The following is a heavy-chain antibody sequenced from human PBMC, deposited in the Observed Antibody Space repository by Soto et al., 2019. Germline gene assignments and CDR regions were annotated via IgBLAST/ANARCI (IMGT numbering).Heavy chain of an antibody. CDR1: GDSINSDKYY. V-gene: IGHV4-39*01. Sequence: QLQLQESGPGLVKPSETLSLTCSVSGDSINSDKYYWGWIRQPPGKGLEWIGRIYFRGNTYYNPSLQTRVTIPLDKSESQFSLKLISVTAADSAVYFCARLEGLATISYYFDFWGQGALVTVSS. J-gene: IGHJ4*02. CDR2: IYFRGNT. D-gene: IGHD3-9*01. CDR3: ARLEGLATISYYFDF.